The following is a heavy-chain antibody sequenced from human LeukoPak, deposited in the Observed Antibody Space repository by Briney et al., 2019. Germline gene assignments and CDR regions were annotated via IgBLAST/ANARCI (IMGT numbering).Heavy chain of an antibody. CDR2: IYYSGST. CDR1: GGSISTYY. V-gene: IGHV4-39*01. CDR3: ARHVDSYVLRGFDY. D-gene: IGHD5-18*01. J-gene: IGHJ4*02. Sequence: SETLSLTCTVSGGSISTYYWGWIRQPPGKGLEWIGSIYYSGSTYYNPSLKSRVTISVDTSKNQFSLKLSSVTAADTAVYYCARHVDSYVLRGFDYWGQGTLVTVSS.